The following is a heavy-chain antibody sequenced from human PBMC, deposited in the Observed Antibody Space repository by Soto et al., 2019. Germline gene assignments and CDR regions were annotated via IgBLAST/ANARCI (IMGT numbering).Heavy chain of an antibody. V-gene: IGHV1-18*04. J-gene: IGHJ4*02. CDR1: GYTFTTYG. CDR2: ISAYNGNT. CDR3: ARERVVTVPLDY. D-gene: IGHD3-3*01. Sequence: QVQLVQSGAEVKKPGASVKVSCKASGYTFTTYGITWVRQAPGQGREWMGWISAYNGNTNYAQKLQGRVTMTTDTSTSTAYMELRSLRSDDTAGYYCARERVVTVPLDYWGQGTLVTVSS.